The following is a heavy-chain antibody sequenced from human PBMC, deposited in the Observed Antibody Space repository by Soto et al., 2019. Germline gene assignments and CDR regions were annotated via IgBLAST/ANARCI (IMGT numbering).Heavy chain of an antibody. CDR1: GYTFTSYG. D-gene: IGHD6-19*01. Sequence: ASVKVSCKASGYTFTSYGISWVRQAPGQGLEWMGWISAYNGNTNYAQKLQGRVTMTRNTSISTAYMELSSLRSEDTAVYYCARGAAVVPWFDPWGQGTLVTVSS. V-gene: IGHV1-18*04. J-gene: IGHJ5*02. CDR3: ARGAAVVPWFDP. CDR2: ISAYNGNT.